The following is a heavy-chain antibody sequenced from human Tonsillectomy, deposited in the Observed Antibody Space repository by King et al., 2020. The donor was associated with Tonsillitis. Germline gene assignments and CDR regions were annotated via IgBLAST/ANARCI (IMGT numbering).Heavy chain of an antibody. J-gene: IGHJ4*02. CDR2: IRSKSNGGTT. V-gene: IGHV3-49*03. CDR3: TRGRRD. Sequence: EVQLVESGGGLVQPGRSLRLSCKASGFTFGDSVMNWFRQSPERGLEWVGFIRSKSNGGTTEIAASVRGRFTISRDDSKSIAYLQMNSLKSEDTAVYYCTRGRRDWGQGTLVTVAS. CDR1: GFTFGDSV.